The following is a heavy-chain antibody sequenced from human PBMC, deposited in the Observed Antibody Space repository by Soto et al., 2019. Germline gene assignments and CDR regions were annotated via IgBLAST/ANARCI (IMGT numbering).Heavy chain of an antibody. J-gene: IGHJ5*02. V-gene: IGHV1-69*08. D-gene: IGHD6-19*01. CDR3: ARDIKGPWLVSNWFDP. CDR1: GGTFSSYT. Sequence: VQLVQSGAEVKKPGSSVKVSCKASGGTFSSYTISWVRQAPGQGLEWMGRIIPILGIANYAQKFQGRVTSTADKSTSTAYMELSSLRSEDTAVYYCARDIKGPWLVSNWFDPWGQGTLVTVSS. CDR2: IIPILGIA.